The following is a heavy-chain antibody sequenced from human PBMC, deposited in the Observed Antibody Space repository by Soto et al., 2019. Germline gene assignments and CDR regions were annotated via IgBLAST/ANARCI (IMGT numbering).Heavy chain of an antibody. CDR2: IVPLSDRT. CDR1: GETLNSNP. J-gene: IGHJ4*02. V-gene: IGHV1-69*01. D-gene: IGHD2-15*01. CDR3: ARKSGRDCHSGGGCFSLDV. Sequence: QVQLVQSGAEVKKPGSSLKVSCKVFGETLNSNPIGWVRQAPGQGLEWVGGIVPLSDRTNYAQELQGRVTVTADGSTSTVYMELSNLKSDDTAVYYCARKSGRDCHSGGGCFSLDVWGQGSLITDSS.